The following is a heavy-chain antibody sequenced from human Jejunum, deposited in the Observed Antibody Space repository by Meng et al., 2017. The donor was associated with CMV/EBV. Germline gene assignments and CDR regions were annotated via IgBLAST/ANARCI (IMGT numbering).Heavy chain of an antibody. CDR3: VKGVDGYNFWYFDL. V-gene: IGHV3-9*01. D-gene: IGHD5-24*01. CDR1: GLRVDDFS. CDR2: ISWNTNAI. J-gene: IGHJ2*01. Sequence: GLRVDDFSMHWVRQRPGKGLEWVSSISWNTNAIDYANSVRGRFTISRDNAKNSLFLQMNSLRSEDTAQYFCVKGVDGYNFWYFDLWGRGTLVTVSS.